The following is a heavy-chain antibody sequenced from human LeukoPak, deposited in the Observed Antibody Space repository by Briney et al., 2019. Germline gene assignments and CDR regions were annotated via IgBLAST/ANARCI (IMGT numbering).Heavy chain of an antibody. J-gene: IGHJ4*02. CDR1: GGSIRSYY. CDR2: IYYSGST. CDR3: ARGDATEKDFDY. V-gene: IGHV4-59*01. Sequence: PSETLSLTCTVSGGSIRSYYWSWIRQPPGKGLEWIGYIYYSGSTNNNPSLKSRVTISVDTSKNQFSLKLSSVTAADTAVYYCARGDATEKDFDYWGQGTLVTVSS. D-gene: IGHD2-21*02.